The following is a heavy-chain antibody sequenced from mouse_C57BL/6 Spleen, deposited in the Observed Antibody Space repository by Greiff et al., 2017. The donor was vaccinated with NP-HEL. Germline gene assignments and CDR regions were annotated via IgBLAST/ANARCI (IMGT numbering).Heavy chain of an antibody. V-gene: IGHV1-55*01. CDR3: ARSLITTVVEGYAMDY. CDR2: IYPGSGST. D-gene: IGHD1-1*01. Sequence: QVQLQQPGAELVKPGASVKMSCKASGYTFTSYWITWVKQRPGQGLEWIGDIYPGSGSTNYNEKFKSKATLTVDTSSSTAYMQLSSLTSEDSAVYYCARSLITTVVEGYAMDYWGQGTSVTVSS. CDR1: GYTFTSYW. J-gene: IGHJ4*01.